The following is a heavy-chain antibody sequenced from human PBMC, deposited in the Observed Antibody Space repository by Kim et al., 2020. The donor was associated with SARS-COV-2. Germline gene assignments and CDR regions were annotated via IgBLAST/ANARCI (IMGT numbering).Heavy chain of an antibody. J-gene: IGHJ4*02. V-gene: IGHV4-39*01. CDR2: IYYSGST. Sequence: SETLSLTCTVSGGSISSSSYYWGWIRQPPGKGLEWIGSIYYSGSTYYNPSLKSRVTISVDTSKNQFSLKLSSVTAADTAVYYCARHGSSTIFGVVIIPAYFDYWGQGTLVTVSS. D-gene: IGHD3-3*01. CDR3: ARHGSSTIFGVVIIPAYFDY. CDR1: GGSISSSSYY.